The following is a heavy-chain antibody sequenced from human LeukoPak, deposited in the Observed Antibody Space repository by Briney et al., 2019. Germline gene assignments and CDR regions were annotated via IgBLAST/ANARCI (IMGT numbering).Heavy chain of an antibody. Sequence: GESLKISCKGPGYSFTSYWIGWVRQMPGKGLEWMGIIYPGDSDTRYSPSFQGQVTISADKSNSTAYLQWSSLRASDTAMYYCAREQGAVAGRPLFDYWGQGTLVTVSS. V-gene: IGHV5-51*01. J-gene: IGHJ4*02. CDR2: IYPGDSDT. CDR1: GYSFTSYW. CDR3: AREQGAVAGRPLFDY. D-gene: IGHD6-19*01.